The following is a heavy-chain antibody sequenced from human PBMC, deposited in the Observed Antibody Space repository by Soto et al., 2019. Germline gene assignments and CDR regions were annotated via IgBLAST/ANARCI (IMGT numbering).Heavy chain of an antibody. D-gene: IGHD3-22*01. CDR3: ARQPTTADSVLWFDP. Sequence: QLQLQESGPGLVKASETLSLTCNVSGGSISSSRSYWAWIRQPPGTGLEWIANTFYSGSTYYNPSIARRVTVSVDTSKNQFSLKLSSVTAADTAVYYCARQPTTADSVLWFDPWGQGTLVTVSS. J-gene: IGHJ5*02. CDR2: TFYSGST. CDR1: GGSISSSRSY. V-gene: IGHV4-39*01.